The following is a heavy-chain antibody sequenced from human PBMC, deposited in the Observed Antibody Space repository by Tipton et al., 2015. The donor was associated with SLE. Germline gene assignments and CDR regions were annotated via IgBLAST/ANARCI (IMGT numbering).Heavy chain of an antibody. J-gene: IGHJ4*02. Sequence: QLVQSGGGLVQPGRSLRLSCAASGSTFDDYAMHWVRQAPGKGLEWVSAISWDSGSIGYADSVKGRFTISRDNAKNSLYLQMNSLRPEDTALYHCATLSTVGDYWGQGTLVTVSS. V-gene: IGHV3-9*01. CDR1: GSTFDDYA. D-gene: IGHD4-17*01. CDR3: ATLSTVGDY. CDR2: ISWDSGSI.